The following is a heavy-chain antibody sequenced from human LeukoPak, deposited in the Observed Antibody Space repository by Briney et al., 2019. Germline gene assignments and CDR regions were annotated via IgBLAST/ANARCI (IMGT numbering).Heavy chain of an antibody. CDR3: ARVETISNYYYYYGMDV. CDR1: GYTFTSYG. Sequence: EASVKVSCKASGYTFTSYGISWVRQAPGQGLEWMGWVSAYNGNTNYAQKLQGRVTMTTDTSTSTAYMELRSLRSDDTAVYYCARVETISNYYYYYGMDVWGQGTTVTVSS. V-gene: IGHV1-18*01. J-gene: IGHJ6*02. CDR2: VSAYNGNT. D-gene: IGHD3-9*01.